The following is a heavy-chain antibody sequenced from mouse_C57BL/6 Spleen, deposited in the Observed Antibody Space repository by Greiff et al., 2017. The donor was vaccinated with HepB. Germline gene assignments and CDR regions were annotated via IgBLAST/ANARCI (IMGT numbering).Heavy chain of an antibody. Sequence: QVQLKESGAELVRPGTSVKVSCKASGYAFTNYLIEWVKQRPGQGLEWIGVINPGSGGTNYNEKFKGKATLTADKSSSTAYMQLSSLTSEDSAVYFCARGEYYGSSSFAYWGQGTLVTVSA. CDR1: GYAFTNYL. CDR2: INPGSGGT. V-gene: IGHV1-54*01. J-gene: IGHJ3*01. D-gene: IGHD1-1*01. CDR3: ARGEYYGSSSFAY.